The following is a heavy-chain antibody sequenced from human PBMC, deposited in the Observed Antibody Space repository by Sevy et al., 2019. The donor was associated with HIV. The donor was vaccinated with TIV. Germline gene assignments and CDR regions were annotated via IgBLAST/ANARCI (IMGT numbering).Heavy chain of an antibody. Sequence: SETLSLTCTISGGSISTVDYYSTWIRQPAGKGLEWIGRISASGTSTYNPSLESRVTMSVDTSKNQFSLMLTSVTAADTAMYYCVKEHFDWLLPSYYFDLWGRGTLVTVSS. CDR1: GGSISTVDYY. CDR2: ISASGTS. J-gene: IGHJ2*01. V-gene: IGHV4-61*02. D-gene: IGHD3-9*01. CDR3: VKEHFDWLLPSYYFDL.